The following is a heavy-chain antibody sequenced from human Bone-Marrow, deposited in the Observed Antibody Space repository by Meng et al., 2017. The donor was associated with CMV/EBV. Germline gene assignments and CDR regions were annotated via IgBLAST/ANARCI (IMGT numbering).Heavy chain of an antibody. CDR2: ISSSSSYI. D-gene: IGHD2-2*01. J-gene: IGHJ3*02. V-gene: IGHV3-21*01. CDR1: GFTFSSYS. Sequence: GESLKISCAASGFTFSSYSMNWVRQAPGKGLEWVSSISSSSSYIYYADSVKGRFTISRDNAKNSLYLQMNSLRAEDTAVYYCAREARGYCSSTSCPPSDAFDIWGQGTMVTVSS. CDR3: AREARGYCSSTSCPPSDAFDI.